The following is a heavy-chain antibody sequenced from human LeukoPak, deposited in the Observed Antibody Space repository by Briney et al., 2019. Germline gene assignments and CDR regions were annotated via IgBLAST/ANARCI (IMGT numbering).Heavy chain of an antibody. J-gene: IGHJ4*02. V-gene: IGHV3-21*01. CDR2: ISSSSSYI. Sequence: PGGSLRLSCAASGFTFSGYSMNWVRQAPGKGLEWVSSISSSSSYIYYGDSVKCRFTISRDNAKNSLYLQLNSLRAEDTAVYYCASGSIVAYYFDYWGQGTLVTVSS. CDR3: ASGSIVAYYFDY. CDR1: GFTFSGYS. D-gene: IGHD6-13*01.